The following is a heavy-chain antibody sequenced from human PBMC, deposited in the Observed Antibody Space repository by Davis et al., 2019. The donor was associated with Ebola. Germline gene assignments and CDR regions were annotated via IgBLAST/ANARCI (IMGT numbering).Heavy chain of an antibody. Sequence: MPSETLSLTCAVSGDSITSSHWWGWVRQPPGKGLEWIGKIFHSENTSYNPSLKSRVSLSLDKSKNQFSLNLTSVTAADTAVYYCARMKYYYDARGSFYFDYWGQGTPVTVSS. CDR2: IFHSENT. CDR1: GDSITSSHW. D-gene: IGHD3-22*01. J-gene: IGHJ4*02. V-gene: IGHV4-4*02. CDR3: ARMKYYYDARGSFYFDY.